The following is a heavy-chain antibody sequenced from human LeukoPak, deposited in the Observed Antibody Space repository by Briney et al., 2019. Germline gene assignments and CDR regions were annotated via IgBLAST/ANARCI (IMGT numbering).Heavy chain of an antibody. J-gene: IGHJ4*02. V-gene: IGHV3-43*02. CDR2: ISGDGGST. D-gene: IGHD3-22*01. Sequence: GGSLRLSCAASGFTFDDYAMHWVRQAPGKGLERVSLISGDGGSTYYADSVKGRFTISRDNSKNSLYLQMNSLRTEDTALYYCAKGPGDSSGYYLFDYWGQGTLVTVSS. CDR3: AKGPGDSSGYYLFDY. CDR1: GFTFDDYA.